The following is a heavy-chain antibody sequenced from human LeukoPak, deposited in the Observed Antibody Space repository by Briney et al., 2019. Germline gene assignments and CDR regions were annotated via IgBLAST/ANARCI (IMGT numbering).Heavy chain of an antibody. CDR1: GGSISSGGYY. D-gene: IGHD1-26*01. CDR3: ASVVGHGGGYFDY. CDR2: IYHSGST. V-gene: IGHV4-30-2*01. Sequence: SETLSLTCTVSGGSISSGGYYWSWIRQPPGKGLEWIGYIYHSGSTYYNPSLKSRVTISVDRSKNQFSLKLSSVTAADTAVYYCASVVGHGGGYFDYWGQGTLVTVSS. J-gene: IGHJ4*02.